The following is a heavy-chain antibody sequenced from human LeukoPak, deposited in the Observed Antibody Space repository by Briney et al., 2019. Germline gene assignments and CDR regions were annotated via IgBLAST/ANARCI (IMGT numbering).Heavy chain of an antibody. V-gene: IGHV3-48*03. J-gene: IGHJ4*02. D-gene: IGHD3-22*01. CDR1: GFTFSSYE. CDR2: IGSSDSTT. CDR3: ARHVVAVGFDY. Sequence: GGSLRLSCVASGFTFSSYEMNWVRQAPGKGLEWLSYIGSSDSTTHYADSVKGRFTISRDNSKNTLYLQMNSLRAEDTAVYYCARHVVAVGFDYWGQGTLVTVSS.